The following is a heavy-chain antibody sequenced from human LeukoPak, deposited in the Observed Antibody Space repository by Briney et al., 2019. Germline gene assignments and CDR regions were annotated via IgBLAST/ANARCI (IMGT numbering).Heavy chain of an antibody. J-gene: IGHJ4*02. CDR3: ASSLRYGGNSY. CDR2: IIWNGGRT. CDR1: GFTFSSYW. V-gene: IGHV3-20*04. D-gene: IGHD4-23*01. Sequence: GGSLRLSCAASGFTFSSYWMSWVRQAPGKGLEWVSGIIWNGGRTAYADSVKGRFTISRDNANNSLYLQMHSLRAEDTAFYYCASSLRYGGNSYWGQGALVTVSS.